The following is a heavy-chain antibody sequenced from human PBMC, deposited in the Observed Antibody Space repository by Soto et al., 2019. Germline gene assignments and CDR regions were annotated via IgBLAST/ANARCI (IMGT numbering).Heavy chain of an antibody. CDR2: IYHSGST. J-gene: IGHJ6*02. V-gene: IGHV4-30-2*01. D-gene: IGHD6-13*01. CDR3: ARDSGAAGTGYYYYGMDV. Sequence: SETLSLTCAVSGGSISSGGYSWSWIRQPPXKGLEWIGYIYHSGSTYYNPSLKSRVTISVDRSKNQFSLKPSSVTAADTAVYYCARDSGAAGTGYYYYGMDVWGQGTTVTVSS. CDR1: GGSISSGGYS.